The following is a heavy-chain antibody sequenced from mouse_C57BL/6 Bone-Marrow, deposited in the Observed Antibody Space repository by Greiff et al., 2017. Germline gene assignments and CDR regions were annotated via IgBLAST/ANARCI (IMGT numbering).Heavy chain of an antibody. CDR1: GFTFSDYG. CDR2: ISSGSSTI. V-gene: IGHV5-17*01. D-gene: IGHD3-2*02. J-gene: IGHJ3*01. Sequence: EVQVVESGGGLVKPGGSLKLSCAASGFTFSDYGMHWVRQAPEKGLEWVAYISSGSSTIYYADTVKGRFTISRDNAKNTLFLQMTSLRSEDTAMYYCARPRTAQATLFAYWGQGTLVTVSA. CDR3: ARPRTAQATLFAY.